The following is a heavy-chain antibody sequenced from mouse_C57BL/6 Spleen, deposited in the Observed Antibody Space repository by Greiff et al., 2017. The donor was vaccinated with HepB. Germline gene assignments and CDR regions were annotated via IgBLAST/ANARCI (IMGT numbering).Heavy chain of an antibody. D-gene: IGHD1-2*01. Sequence: VQLQQSGPELVKPGASVKISCKASGYAFSSSWMNWVKQRPGKGLVWIGRIYPGDGDTNYNGKFKGKATLTADKSSSTAYMQLSSLTSEDSAVYFCARMGDYYGPWFAYWGQGTLVTVSA. CDR1: GYAFSSSW. J-gene: IGHJ3*01. V-gene: IGHV1-82*01. CDR2: IYPGDGDT. CDR3: ARMGDYYGPWFAY.